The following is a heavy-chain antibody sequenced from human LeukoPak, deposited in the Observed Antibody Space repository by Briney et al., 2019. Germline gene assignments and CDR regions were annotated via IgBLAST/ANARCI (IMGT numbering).Heavy chain of an antibody. J-gene: IGHJ5*02. CDR3: ARFALQEERFDP. V-gene: IGHV1-3*01. CDR2: INAGNGNT. Sequence: ASVKVSCKASGYTFTSYAMHWVRQAPGQRLEWMGWINAGNGNTKYSQKFQGRVTITRDTSASTAYMELSSLRSDDTAVYYCARFALQEERFDPWGQGTLVTVSS. D-gene: IGHD4-11*01. CDR1: GYTFTSYA.